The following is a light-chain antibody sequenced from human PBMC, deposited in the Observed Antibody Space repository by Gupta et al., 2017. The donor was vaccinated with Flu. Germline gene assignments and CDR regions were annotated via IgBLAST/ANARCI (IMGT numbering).Light chain of an antibody. J-gene: IGLJ1*01. Sequence: QSVLAQPPSASETPGQRVTISCSGSSSNIGSNPVDWYQQVPGTAPKLLSYGNSQRPSGVPDRFSGSKSGTSVSLAISGLQSEDEADYYCAAWDDSLNGHYVFGTGTQVTVL. CDR1: SSNIGSNP. CDR2: GNS. CDR3: AAWDDSLNGHYV. V-gene: IGLV1-44*01.